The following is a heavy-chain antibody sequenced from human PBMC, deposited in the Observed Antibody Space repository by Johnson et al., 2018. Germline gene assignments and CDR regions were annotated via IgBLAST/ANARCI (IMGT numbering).Heavy chain of an antibody. D-gene: IGHD6-13*01. Sequence: QVQLVQSGGGVVQPGRSXRLSCAASGFTFSTYAMHWVRTAPGKGLEWVAVISYDGGNKYFADSVKGRFTISRDNSNNTLSLQMNSLRAEDTAVYYCARDKKGMASSWYTGGYFHHWGQGTLVTVSS. CDR2: ISYDGGNK. CDR1: GFTFSTYA. J-gene: IGHJ1*01. CDR3: ARDKKGMASSWYTGGYFHH. V-gene: IGHV3-30*03.